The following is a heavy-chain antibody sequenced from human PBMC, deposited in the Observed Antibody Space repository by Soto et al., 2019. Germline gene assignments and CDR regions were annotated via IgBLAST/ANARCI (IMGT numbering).Heavy chain of an antibody. V-gene: IGHV4-59*01. CDR2: MLSSGST. Sequence: SETLSLTCTVSGGSITSSYWSWIRQPPGKGLEWIGYMLSSGSTTYNPSLRSRVTISRDTSKNHFSLRLTSVTVADTAVYYCARDRVLPGMDVWGQGTTVTVSS. CDR1: GGSITSSY. CDR3: ARDRVLPGMDV. J-gene: IGHJ6*02. D-gene: IGHD3-16*01.